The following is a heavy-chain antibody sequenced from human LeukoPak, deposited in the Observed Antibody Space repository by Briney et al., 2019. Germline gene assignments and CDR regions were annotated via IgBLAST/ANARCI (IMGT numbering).Heavy chain of an antibody. Sequence: SVKVSCKASGGTFSSYAISWVRQAPGQGLEWMGGIIPIFGTANYAQKFQGRVTITRNTSISTAYMELSSLRSEDTAVYYCARGGYSKGAHYFDYWGQGTLVTVSS. J-gene: IGHJ4*02. V-gene: IGHV1-69*05. CDR1: GGTFSSYA. CDR3: ARGGYSKGAHYFDY. D-gene: IGHD2-21*01. CDR2: IIPIFGTA.